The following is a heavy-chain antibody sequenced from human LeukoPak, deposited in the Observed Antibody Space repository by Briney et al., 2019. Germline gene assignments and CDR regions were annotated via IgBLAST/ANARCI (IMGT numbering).Heavy chain of an antibody. CDR3: AKSCCSGGSCYPRCPYYYYYGMDV. CDR1: GGSISSGGYY. J-gene: IGHJ6*02. CDR2: INHSGST. V-gene: IGHV4-30-2*01. D-gene: IGHD2-15*01. Sequence: SQTLSLTCIVSGGSISSGGYYWSWIRQPPGKGLEWIGEINHSGSTNYNPSLKSRVTISVDTSKNQFSLKLSSVTAADTAVYYCAKSCCSGGSCYPRCPYYYYYGMDVWGQGTTVTVSS.